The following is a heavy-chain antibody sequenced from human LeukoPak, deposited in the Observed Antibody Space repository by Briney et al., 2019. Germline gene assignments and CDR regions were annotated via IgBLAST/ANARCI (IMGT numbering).Heavy chain of an antibody. CDR3: ARDLGWFHFDS. Sequence: AGGSLRLSCAASGFTFSSYVMSWVRQAPGKGLEWVSSISSSSSYIYYADSVKGRFTISRDNAKNSLFLQMNSVRAEDTAIYYCARDLGWFHFDSWGQGTLVTVSS. D-gene: IGHD2-15*01. CDR2: ISSSSSYI. CDR1: GFTFSSYV. J-gene: IGHJ4*02. V-gene: IGHV3-21*01.